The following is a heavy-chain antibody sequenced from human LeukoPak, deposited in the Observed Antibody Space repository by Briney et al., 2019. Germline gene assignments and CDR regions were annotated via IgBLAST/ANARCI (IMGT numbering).Heavy chain of an antibody. Sequence: GESLKISCNGSGYXFTSYWICWVRQMPGKGLEWMGIIYPGDSDTRYSPSFQGQVTISADKSISTAYLQWSSLKASDAAMYYCARLKGRIAVASKVGDYWGQGTLVTVSS. J-gene: IGHJ4*02. CDR2: IYPGDSDT. CDR1: GYXFTSYW. CDR3: ARLKGRIAVASKVGDY. V-gene: IGHV5-51*01. D-gene: IGHD6-19*01.